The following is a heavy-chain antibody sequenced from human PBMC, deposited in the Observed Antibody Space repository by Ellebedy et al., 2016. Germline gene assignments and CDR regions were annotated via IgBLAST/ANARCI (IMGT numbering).Heavy chain of an antibody. CDR2: ITGDTGTT. CDR1: GFTLTNYA. Sequence: GGSLRLSCAASGFTLTNYAMTWIRQAAGEGLEWVSAITGDTGTTYYADSVKGRFTISRDDSRNTLYLQMNSLRAEDTAIYYCVREHGEYNYGENYFDYWGQGILVTVSS. D-gene: IGHD5-18*01. CDR3: VREHGEYNYGENYFDY. V-gene: IGHV3-23*01. J-gene: IGHJ4*02.